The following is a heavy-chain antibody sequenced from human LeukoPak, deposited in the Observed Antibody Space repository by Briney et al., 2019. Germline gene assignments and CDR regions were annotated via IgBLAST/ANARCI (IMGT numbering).Heavy chain of an antibody. CDR2: ISYDGNNK. Sequence: GGSLRLSCAASGFTFSTYVMHWVRQAPGKGLEWVAVISYDGNNKYYADSVKGRFTISRDNSKNTLYVQMNNLRAEDTAVYYCAKVDSSGWQNIDYWGRGTLVTVSS. CDR1: GFTFSTYV. D-gene: IGHD6-19*01. J-gene: IGHJ4*02. V-gene: IGHV3-30*18. CDR3: AKVDSSGWQNIDY.